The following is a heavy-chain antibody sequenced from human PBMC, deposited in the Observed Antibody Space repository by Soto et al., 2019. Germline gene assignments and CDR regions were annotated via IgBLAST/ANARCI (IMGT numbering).Heavy chain of an antibody. D-gene: IGHD3-22*01. Sequence: PSETLSLTCTVSGGSISSGGYYWSWISQHPGKGLEWIGYIYYSGSTYYNPSLKSLVTISVDTSKNQFSLKLSSVTAADTAVYYCARDPRYYYDSSGYWGRASDAFDIWGQGTMVTVSS. CDR1: GGSISSGGYY. CDR2: IYYSGST. V-gene: IGHV4-31*01. J-gene: IGHJ3*02. CDR3: ARDPRYYYDSSGYWGRASDAFDI.